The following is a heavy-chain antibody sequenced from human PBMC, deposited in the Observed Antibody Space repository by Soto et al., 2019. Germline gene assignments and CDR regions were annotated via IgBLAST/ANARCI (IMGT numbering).Heavy chain of an antibody. D-gene: IGHD6-13*01. CDR3: AREMPSTAAAYFYYGLNV. Sequence: QVQLVQSGAEVKRPGSSVKVSCKAYGGAFNNYAIYWVRQAPEHGLEWLGTIVPVFPSVYYAPRFQGRPTITADGSTDTVYMMLTSLKSEDTAVYYCAREMPSTAAAYFYYGLNVWGQGTSVTVSS. CDR1: GGAFNNYA. CDR2: IVPVFPSV. J-gene: IGHJ6*02. V-gene: IGHV1-69*18.